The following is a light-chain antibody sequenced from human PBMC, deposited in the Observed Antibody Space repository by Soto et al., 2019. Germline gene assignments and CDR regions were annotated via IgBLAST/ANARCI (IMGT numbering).Light chain of an antibody. V-gene: IGLV2-23*02. CDR1: SSDVGSYDT. CDR3: CSYADTGSFVV. J-gene: IGLJ3*02. Sequence: QSALTQPASVSGSPGQSLTISRTGISSDVGSYDTVSWYQHHPGKTPKLIIYEATKRPSGVSNRFSGSRSGNTASLTISGLQAEDEAAYYCCSYADTGSFVVFGGGTKVTV. CDR2: EAT.